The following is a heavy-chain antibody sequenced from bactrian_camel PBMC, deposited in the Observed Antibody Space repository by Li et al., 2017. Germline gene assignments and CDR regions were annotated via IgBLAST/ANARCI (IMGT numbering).Heavy chain of an antibody. Sequence: HVQLVESGGGSVQAGGSLKLSCAASGNIFSKCGMEWYRQVPGKEREWVSSMSTNGFTNYVNSVKGRFTISRDNAKNTLYLQMNSLQTEDTALYYCATLGHYSDYDVLDDFAYWGQGTQVTVS. CDR1: GNIFSKCG. V-gene: IGHV3S68*01. CDR2: MSTNGFT. J-gene: IGHJ6*01. CDR3: ATLGHYSDYDVLDDFAY. D-gene: IGHD4*01.